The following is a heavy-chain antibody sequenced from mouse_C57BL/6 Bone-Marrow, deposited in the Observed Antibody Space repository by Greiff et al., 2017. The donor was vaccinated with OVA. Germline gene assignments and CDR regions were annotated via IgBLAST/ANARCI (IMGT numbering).Heavy chain of an antibody. Sequence: QVQLKQSGAELARPGASVKLSCKASGYTFTSYGISWVKLRTGQGLEWIGEIYPRSGNTYYNEKFKGKATLTADKSSSTAYMELRSLTSEDSAVYFCARKYYYGSSYYWYFDVWGTGTTVTVSS. CDR2: IYPRSGNT. CDR1: GYTFTSYG. CDR3: ARKYYYGSSYYWYFDV. V-gene: IGHV1-81*01. D-gene: IGHD1-1*01. J-gene: IGHJ1*03.